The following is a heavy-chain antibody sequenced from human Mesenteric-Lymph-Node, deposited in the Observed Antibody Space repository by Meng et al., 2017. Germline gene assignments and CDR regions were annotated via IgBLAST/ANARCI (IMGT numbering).Heavy chain of an antibody. CDR3: ARGWDSSGWPQTNYYYGMDV. D-gene: IGHD6-19*01. Sequence: ASVKVSCKASGYTFTGYYMHWVRQAPGQGLEWMGWINPNSGGTNYAQKFQGRVTMTRDTSISTAYMELSRLRSDDTAVYSCARGWDSSGWPQTNYYYGMDVWGQGTTVTVSS. CDR1: GYTFTGYY. J-gene: IGHJ6*02. CDR2: INPNSGGT. V-gene: IGHV1-2*02.